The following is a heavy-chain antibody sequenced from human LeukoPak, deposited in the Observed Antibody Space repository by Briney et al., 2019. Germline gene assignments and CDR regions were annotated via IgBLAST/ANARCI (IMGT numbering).Heavy chain of an antibody. V-gene: IGHV4-39*01. Sequence: SETLSLTCTVSGGSISSSSYYWGWIRQPPGKGLEWIGSIYYSGSTYYNPSLKSRVTISVDTSKNQFSLKLSSVTAADTAVYYCARRGRLEPRAFDIWGQGTMVTVSS. CDR1: GGSISSSSYY. J-gene: IGHJ3*02. CDR2: IYYSGST. D-gene: IGHD3-16*01. CDR3: ARRGRLEPRAFDI.